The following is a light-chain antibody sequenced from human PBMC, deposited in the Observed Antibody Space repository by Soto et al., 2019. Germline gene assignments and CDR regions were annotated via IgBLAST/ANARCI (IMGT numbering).Light chain of an antibody. CDR2: WAS. CDR1: QSVLYSSNNKHY. Sequence: DIVMTQSPDSLAVSLGERATINCKSSQSVLYSSNNKHYLAWYQQKPGQPPKLLIYWASTRESGVPDRFSGSGSGTDFTVTSSSLQAEDVAVYYCQQYYTTPRTFGQGTKREIK. CDR3: QQYYTTPRT. J-gene: IGKJ2*01. V-gene: IGKV4-1*01.